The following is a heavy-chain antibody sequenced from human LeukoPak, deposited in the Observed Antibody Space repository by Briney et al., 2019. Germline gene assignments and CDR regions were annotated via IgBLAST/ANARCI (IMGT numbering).Heavy chain of an antibody. CDR3: AKRPSDYGDYVSYFDY. CDR1: GFSFISYG. Sequence: SGGSLRLSCAASGFSFISYGMHWVRQAPGKGLEWVGVISDDGRRKDYADSVKGRFTISRDNSKDTLYLQTNSLRAEDTAVYYCAKRPSDYGDYVSYFDYWGQGTLVTVSS. D-gene: IGHD4-17*01. V-gene: IGHV3-30*18. J-gene: IGHJ4*02. CDR2: ISDDGRRK.